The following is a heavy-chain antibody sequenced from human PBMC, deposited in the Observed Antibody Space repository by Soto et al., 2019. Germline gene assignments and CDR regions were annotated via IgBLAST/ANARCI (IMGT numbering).Heavy chain of an antibody. Sequence: QLQLQESGLGLVKPSETLSLTCTVSGGSISSSSYYWGWIRQPPGKGLEWIGSIYYSGSTYYNPSLKSRVTISVDTSKNQFSLKLSSVTAADTAVYYCARSLGIDAFDIWGQGTMVTVSS. V-gene: IGHV4-39*01. J-gene: IGHJ3*02. CDR1: GGSISSSSYY. D-gene: IGHD1-1*01. CDR2: IYYSGST. CDR3: ARSLGIDAFDI.